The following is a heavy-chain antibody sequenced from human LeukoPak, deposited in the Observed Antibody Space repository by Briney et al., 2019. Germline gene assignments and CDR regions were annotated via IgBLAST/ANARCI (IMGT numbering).Heavy chain of an antibody. CDR3: ARGLGVVIY. CDR2: INPSGGST. Sequence: FXXXXXXXVXXXXGQGLEWMGIINPSGGSTSYAQKFQGRVTMTRDTSTSTVYMELSSLRSEDTAVYYCARGLGVVIYWGQGTLVTVSS. J-gene: IGHJ4*02. CDR1: FXXXX. V-gene: IGHV1-46*01. D-gene: IGHD3-3*01.